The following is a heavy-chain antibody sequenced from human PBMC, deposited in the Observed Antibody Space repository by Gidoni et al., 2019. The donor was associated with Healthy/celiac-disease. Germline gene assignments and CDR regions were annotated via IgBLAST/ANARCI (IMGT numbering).Heavy chain of an antibody. CDR3: ARVGPGHSTHGMDV. J-gene: IGHJ6*02. CDR2: ISSSSSTI. D-gene: IGHD5-18*01. Sequence: EVQLVESGGGLVQPGGSLRLSCAASGFTFSSYSMNWVRQAPGKGLEWVSYISSSSSTIYYADSVKGLFTISRDNAKNSLYLQMNSLRDEDTAVYYCARVGPGHSTHGMDVWGQGTTVTVSS. V-gene: IGHV3-48*02. CDR1: GFTFSSYS.